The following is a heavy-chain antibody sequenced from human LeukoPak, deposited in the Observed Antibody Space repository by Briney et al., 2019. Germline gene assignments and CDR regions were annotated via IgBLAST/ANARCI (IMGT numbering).Heavy chain of an antibody. CDR2: MNPNSGNT. CDR1: GYTFTSYD. J-gene: IGHJ4*02. D-gene: IGHD6-13*01. Sequence: GASVKVSCKASGYTFTSYDINWVRQATGQGLEWMGWMNPNSGNTGYAQKFQGRVTMTRNTSISTAYMELSSLRSEDTAVYYRARGRGGIAAASDEAFGDYWGQGTLVTVSS. CDR3: ARGRGGIAAASDEAFGDY. V-gene: IGHV1-8*01.